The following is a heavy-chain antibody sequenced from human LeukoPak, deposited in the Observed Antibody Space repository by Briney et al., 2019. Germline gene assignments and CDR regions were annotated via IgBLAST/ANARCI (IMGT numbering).Heavy chain of an antibody. D-gene: IGHD3-22*01. J-gene: IGHJ4*02. Sequence: PGGSLRLSCAASGFTSSSYAMHWVRQAPGKGLEWVAVISYDGSNKYYADSVNGRFTISRDNSKNTLYLQMNSLRAEDTAVYYCAREGGSSGYYDPPFDYWGQGTLVTVSS. CDR3: AREGGSSGYYDPPFDY. V-gene: IGHV3-30*04. CDR2: ISYDGSNK. CDR1: GFTSSSYA.